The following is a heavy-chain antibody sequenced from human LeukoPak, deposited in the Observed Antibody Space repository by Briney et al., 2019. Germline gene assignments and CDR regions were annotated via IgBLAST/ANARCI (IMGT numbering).Heavy chain of an antibody. D-gene: IGHD1-26*01. V-gene: IGHV4-30-4*08. CDR1: GGSINSGDYY. CDR2: IYYSGST. J-gene: IGHJ4*02. CDR3: ARDRRVGATSDY. Sequence: SQTLSLTCTVSGGSINSGDYYWSWIRQPPGKGLEWIGYIYYSGSTYYNPSLKSRVTISVDTSKNQFSLKLSSVTAADTAVYYCARDRRVGATSDYWGQGTLVTVSS.